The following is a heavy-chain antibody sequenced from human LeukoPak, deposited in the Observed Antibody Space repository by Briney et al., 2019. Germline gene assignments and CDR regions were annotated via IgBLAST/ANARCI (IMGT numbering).Heavy chain of an antibody. Sequence: GGSLRLSCAASGFNVSSNFMSWVRQAPGRGLEWVSFIYSGGSTSYTDSVKGRFTISRDTSKNTLYLQMSSLRVEDTAVYYCTRSYSGVLAHFDYWGQGTLVTVSS. J-gene: IGHJ4*02. CDR2: IYSGGST. D-gene: IGHD5-12*01. CDR3: TRSYSGVLAHFDY. CDR1: GFNVSSNF. V-gene: IGHV3-66*01.